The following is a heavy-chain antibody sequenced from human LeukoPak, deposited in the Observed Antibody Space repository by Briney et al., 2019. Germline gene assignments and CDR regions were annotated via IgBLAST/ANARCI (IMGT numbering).Heavy chain of an antibody. V-gene: IGHV5-51*01. J-gene: IGHJ4*02. D-gene: IGHD3-10*01. CDR2: IYPGDSDT. CDR1: GYSFTSYW. CDR3: ARLVRAGGSGAQFDY. Sequence: GESLKISCKGSGYSFTSYWIGWVRQMPGKGLEWMGIIYPGDSDTRYSPSFQGQVTISADKSISTAYLQWSSLKASDTAMYYCARLVRAGGSGAQFDYWGQGTLVTVSS.